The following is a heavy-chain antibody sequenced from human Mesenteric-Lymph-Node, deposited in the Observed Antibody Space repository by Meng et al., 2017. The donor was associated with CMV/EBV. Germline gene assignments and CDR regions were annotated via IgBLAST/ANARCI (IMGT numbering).Heavy chain of an antibody. J-gene: IGHJ4*02. V-gene: IGHV3-48*04. CDR3: ARASGRSSGWYSLFEY. CDR1: RFTFRSYS. D-gene: IGHD6-13*01. Sequence: GESLKISCAASRFTFRSYSMNWVRQAPGKGLEWVSYIRTRTSTIYYADSVKGRFTISRAYARNSLYLQVNSLRAEDMAVYYCARASGRSSGWYSLFEYWGQGTLVTVSS. CDR2: IRTRTSTI.